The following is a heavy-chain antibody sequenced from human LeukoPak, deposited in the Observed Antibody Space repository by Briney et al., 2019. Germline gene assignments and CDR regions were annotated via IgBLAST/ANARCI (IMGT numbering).Heavy chain of an antibody. CDR2: ISSSSSTI. Sequence: GRSLRLSCAASGFTFSSYSMNWVRQAPGKGLEWVSYISSSSSTIYYADSVKGRFTISRDDAKNSLYLQINSLRAEDTAVYYCTRDNNRKDDYWGQGTLVTVSS. CDR1: GFTFSSYS. CDR3: TRDNNRKDDY. J-gene: IGHJ4*02. D-gene: IGHD1-14*01. V-gene: IGHV3-48*04.